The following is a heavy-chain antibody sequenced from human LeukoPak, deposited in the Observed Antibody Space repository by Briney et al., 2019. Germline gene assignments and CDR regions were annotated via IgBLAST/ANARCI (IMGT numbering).Heavy chain of an antibody. CDR3: ARSTRRFDSSGYFY. V-gene: IGHV1-2*06. CDR2: INPNSGGT. CDR1: GYTFTGYY. J-gene: IGHJ4*02. D-gene: IGHD3-22*01. Sequence: ASVKVSCMASGYTFTGYYMHWVRQAPGQGLEWMGRINPNSGGTNYAQKFQGRATMTRDTSISTAYMELSRLRSDDTAVYYCARSTRRFDSSGYFYWGQGTLVTVSS.